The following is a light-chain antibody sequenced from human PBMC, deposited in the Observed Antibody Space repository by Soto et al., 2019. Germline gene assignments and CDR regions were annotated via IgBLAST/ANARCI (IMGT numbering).Light chain of an antibody. CDR3: QHRSSWPLT. CDR2: DAS. Sequence: EIVLTQSPATLSLSPGERATLSCRASQSVRSYLTWYQQKPGQAPRLLVYDASNRAAGVPARFSGSGSGTAFSLTTSSLEPDDFAVYYCQHRSSWPLTFGGGTKVEIK. V-gene: IGKV3-11*01. CDR1: QSVRSY. J-gene: IGKJ4*01.